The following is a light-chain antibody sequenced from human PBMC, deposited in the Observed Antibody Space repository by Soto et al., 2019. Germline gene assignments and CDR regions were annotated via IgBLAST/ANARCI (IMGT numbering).Light chain of an antibody. CDR1: SSNIGDNY. CDR3: CSYAGSYTLWV. J-gene: IGLJ2*01. V-gene: IGLV1-51*01. Sequence: QSVLTQPPSVSAAPGQKVTISCSGSSSNIGDNYVSWYQQLPGTAPKLLIYDNNKRPSGIPDRFSGSKSGTSATLGITGLQTGDEADYYCCSYAGSYTLWVFGGGTKLTVL. CDR2: DNN.